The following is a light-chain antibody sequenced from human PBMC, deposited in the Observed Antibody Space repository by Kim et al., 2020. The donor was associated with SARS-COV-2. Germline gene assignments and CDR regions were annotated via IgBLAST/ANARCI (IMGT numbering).Light chain of an antibody. Sequence: SAALNSKSTHTVLYNSNNKNDLAWYQQKPGQAPKLLIYWASIRESGVSDRFSGSGSETDFTLTISSLQAEDVAVYYCQQYFSTPPSFGQGTKLEI. CDR3: QQYFSTPPS. CDR1: HTVLYNSNNKND. CDR2: WAS. J-gene: IGKJ2*03. V-gene: IGKV4-1*01.